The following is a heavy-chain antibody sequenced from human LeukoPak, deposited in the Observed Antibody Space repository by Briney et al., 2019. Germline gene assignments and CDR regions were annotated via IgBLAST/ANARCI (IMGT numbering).Heavy chain of an antibody. J-gene: IGHJ4*02. CDR1: GYTFTSYG. V-gene: IGHV1-18*01. Sequence: RASVKVSCKASGYTFTSYGISWLRQAPGQGLEWMGWISAYNGNTNYAQKVQGRVTMTTDTSTSTAYMELRSLRSDDTAVYYCARGYLSDIVVVPAAFDYWGQGTLVTVSS. CDR3: ARGYLSDIVVVPAAFDY. D-gene: IGHD2-2*01. CDR2: ISAYNGNT.